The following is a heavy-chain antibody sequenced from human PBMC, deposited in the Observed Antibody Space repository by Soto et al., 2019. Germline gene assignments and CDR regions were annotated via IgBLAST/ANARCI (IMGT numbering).Heavy chain of an antibody. J-gene: IGHJ4*02. CDR1: GFTFSSYA. D-gene: IGHD2-2*01. Sequence: PGGSLRLSCAASGFTFSSYAMHWVRQAPGKGLEWVAVISYDGSNKYYADSVKGRFTISRDNSKNTLYLQMNSLRAEDTAVYYCAGPACGSTSCYFDYWGQGTLVPVSS. V-gene: IGHV3-30-3*01. CDR3: AGPACGSTSCYFDY. CDR2: ISYDGSNK.